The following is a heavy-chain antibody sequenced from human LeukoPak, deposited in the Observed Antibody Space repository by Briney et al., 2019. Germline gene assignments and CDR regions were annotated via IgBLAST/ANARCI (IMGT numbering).Heavy chain of an antibody. CDR1: VYTFTTYV. CDR3: ARDHTAARPNWFDP. CDR2: ISAYNGNT. Sequence: ASVTVSCKASVYTFTTYVITWPRQAPGQGLEWMGWISAYNGNTNYAQKLQGRVTMNTDTSTSTAYMELRSLRSDDTAVYYCARDHTAARPNWFDPWGQGTLVTVSS. J-gene: IGHJ5*02. D-gene: IGHD6-6*01. V-gene: IGHV1-18*01.